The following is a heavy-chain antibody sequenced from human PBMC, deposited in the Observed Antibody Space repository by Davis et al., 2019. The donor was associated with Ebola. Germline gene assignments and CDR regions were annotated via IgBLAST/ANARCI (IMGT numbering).Heavy chain of an antibody. CDR2: IIPMLGTP. Sequence: AASVKVSCKASGGTFSTYGISWVRQAPGQGLEWMGRIIPMLGTPNYAQKFQGRVTISADTSTSTAYMELSSLRSEDTAVYYCARVGDGYNSGYWGQGTLVTVSS. D-gene: IGHD5-24*01. J-gene: IGHJ4*02. CDR1: GGTFSTYG. V-gene: IGHV1-69*04. CDR3: ARVGDGYNSGY.